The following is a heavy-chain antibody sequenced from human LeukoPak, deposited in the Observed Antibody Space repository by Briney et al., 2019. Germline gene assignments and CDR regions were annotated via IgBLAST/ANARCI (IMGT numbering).Heavy chain of an antibody. CDR2: IIPIFGTA. V-gene: IGHV1-69*06. D-gene: IGHD6-19*01. CDR3: ARGDSSGWGLDY. J-gene: IGHJ4*02. CDR1: GGTFSSYA. Sequence: SVKVSCKASGGTFSSYAISWVRQAPGQGLEWMGGIIPIFGTANYAQKFQGRVTITADKSTSTAYMELSSLRSEDTAVYYCARGDSSGWGLDYWGLGTLVTVSS.